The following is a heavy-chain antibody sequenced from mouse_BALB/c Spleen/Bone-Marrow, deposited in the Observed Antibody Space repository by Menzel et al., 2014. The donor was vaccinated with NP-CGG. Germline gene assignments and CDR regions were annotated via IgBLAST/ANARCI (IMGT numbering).Heavy chain of an antibody. V-gene: IGHV5-17*02. CDR2: ISNGSSTI. CDR3: ARKGAIIAHYYAMDY. Sequence: EVHLVESGGGLVQPGGSRKLSCAASGFTFSSFGMHWVRQAPEKGLEWVAYISNGSSTIYYADTVKGRFTISGDNPKNTLFLQMTSLRSEDTAMYYCARKGAIIAHYYAMDYWGQGTSVTVSS. J-gene: IGHJ4*01. CDR1: GFTFSSFG. D-gene: IGHD3-1*01.